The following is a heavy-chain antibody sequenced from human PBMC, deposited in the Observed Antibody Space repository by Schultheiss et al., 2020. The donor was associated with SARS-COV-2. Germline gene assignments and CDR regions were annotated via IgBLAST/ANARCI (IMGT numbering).Heavy chain of an antibody. V-gene: IGHV4-39*07. CDR2: IYYSGST. D-gene: IGHD3-10*01. CDR1: GGSISSSSYY. J-gene: IGHJ5*02. CDR3: ATVPLWFGELFGWFDP. Sequence: SQTLSLTCTVSGGSISSSSYYWGWIRQPPGKGLEWIGSIYYSGSTNYNPSLKSRVTISVDTSKNQFSLKLSSVTAADTAVYYCATVPLWFGELFGWFDPWGQGTLVTVSS.